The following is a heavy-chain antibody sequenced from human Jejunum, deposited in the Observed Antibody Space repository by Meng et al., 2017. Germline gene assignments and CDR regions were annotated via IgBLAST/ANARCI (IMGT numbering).Heavy chain of an antibody. CDR2: VYYTGRT. J-gene: IGHJ5*02. V-gene: IGHV4-39*01. CDR1: GGAINTNTYY. CDR3: ARAKVTPMGYWFDP. Sequence: QLQVQESGPGLVKPSETLSLPCTVSGGAINTNTYYRDWIRQPPGKGREWIGSVYYTGRTFYNPSLKSRVTISLDTSKNQFSLNLRSVAAADTAVYYCARAKVTPMGYWFDPWGQGTLVTVSS. D-gene: IGHD2-21*02.